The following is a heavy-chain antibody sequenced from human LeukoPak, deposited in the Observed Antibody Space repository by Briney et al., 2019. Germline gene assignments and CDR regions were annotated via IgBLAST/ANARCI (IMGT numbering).Heavy chain of an antibody. V-gene: IGHV4-59*01. J-gene: IGHJ4*02. Sequence: PSETLSLTCTVSGGSINNYYWSWIRQPPGKGLEWIGYIYYSGSTNYNPSLKSRLTISVDTSKNQFSLKLGSVTAADTAVYYCARYYYVSGSYYFDYWGQGTLVTASS. D-gene: IGHD3-10*01. CDR3: ARYYYVSGSYYFDY. CDR2: IYYSGST. CDR1: GGSINNYY.